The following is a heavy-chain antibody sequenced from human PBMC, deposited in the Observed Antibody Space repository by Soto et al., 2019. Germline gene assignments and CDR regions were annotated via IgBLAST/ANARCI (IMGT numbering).Heavy chain of an antibody. D-gene: IGHD2-21*02. CDR1: GFTFSSYS. CDR3: ARAYCGGDCLDPAQDDY. J-gene: IGHJ4*02. CDR2: ISSSSSYI. V-gene: IGHV3-21*01. Sequence: PGGSLRLSCAASGFTFSSYSMNWVRQAPGKGLEWVSSISSSSSYIYYADSVKGRFTISRDNAKNSLYLQMNSLRAEDTAVYYCARAYCGGDCLDPAQDDYWGQGTLVTVSS.